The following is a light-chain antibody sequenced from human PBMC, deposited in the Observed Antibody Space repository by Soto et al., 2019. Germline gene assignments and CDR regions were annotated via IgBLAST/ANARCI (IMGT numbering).Light chain of an antibody. CDR1: QTLYNN. CDR2: GAS. V-gene: IGKV3-15*01. J-gene: IGKJ4*01. Sequence: EIVMTQSPATLSVSPGERATLSCRASQTLYNNLAWYQQKLGQAPRLLFYGASARATDIPARFSGSGSGTEFTLTISGLQSEDFGTYYCQQYSDWPLTFGGGTKVEIK. CDR3: QQYSDWPLT.